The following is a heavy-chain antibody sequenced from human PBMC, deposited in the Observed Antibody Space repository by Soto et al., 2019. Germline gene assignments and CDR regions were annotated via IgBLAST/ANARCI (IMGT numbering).Heavy chain of an antibody. D-gene: IGHD4-17*01. CDR3: ARHPGPYGDYYYFDY. Sequence: SETLSLTCTVSGGSISSYYWSWIRQPPGKGLEWIGYIYYSGSTNYNPSLKRRVTISVDTSKNQFSLKLSSVTAADTAVYYCARHPGPYGDYYYFDYWGQGTLVTVSS. J-gene: IGHJ4*02. CDR2: IYYSGST. V-gene: IGHV4-59*08. CDR1: GGSISSYY.